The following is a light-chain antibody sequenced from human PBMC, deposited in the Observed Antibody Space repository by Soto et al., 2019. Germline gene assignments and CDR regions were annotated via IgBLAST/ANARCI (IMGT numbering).Light chain of an antibody. Sequence: DIQMTQSPSTLSASVGDRVTITCRASQSVSIWLAWYQQKPGKAPRLLIYDAASLKTGVPSRFSGSGSGTNFTLTISSLQPDDFATYYCQQYNSYWTFGQGTKVDIK. CDR1: QSVSIW. J-gene: IGKJ1*01. V-gene: IGKV1-5*01. CDR3: QQYNSYWT. CDR2: DAA.